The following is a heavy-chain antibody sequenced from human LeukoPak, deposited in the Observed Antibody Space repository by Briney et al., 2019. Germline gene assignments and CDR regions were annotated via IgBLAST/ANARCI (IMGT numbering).Heavy chain of an antibody. CDR2: TRPDITDK. Sequence: PGGSLRLSCATSGYFFSVYSIHWVRQAPGKGLEWVAVTRPDITDKHYSDSMRDRLTFPSDFSKKTVYLHMSNLRPEDTAVYYCARWGPIEEGALDYWGRGTLVTVSS. J-gene: IGHJ4*02. D-gene: IGHD3-16*01. CDR1: GYFFSVYS. CDR3: ARWGPIEEGALDY. V-gene: IGHV3-33*01.